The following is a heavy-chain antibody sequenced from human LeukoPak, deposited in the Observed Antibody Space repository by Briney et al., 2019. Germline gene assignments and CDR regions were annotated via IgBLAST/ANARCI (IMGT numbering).Heavy chain of an antibody. D-gene: IGHD4-17*01. CDR3: ARDLGYGALDP. J-gene: IGHJ5*02. CDR2: INPDGSQT. CDR1: GFTFTSYW. V-gene: IGHV3-7*01. Sequence: GGSLRLSCAASGFTFTSYWMNWVRQAPGKGLEWVALINPDGSQTNYVDSVKGRFTISRDNAENSLYLQMNSLRAEDTAVYYCARDLGYGALDPWGQGTLVAVSS.